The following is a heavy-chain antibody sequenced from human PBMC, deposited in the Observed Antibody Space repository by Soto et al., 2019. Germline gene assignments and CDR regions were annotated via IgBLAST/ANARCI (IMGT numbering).Heavy chain of an antibody. CDR1: AATFTSYY. D-gene: IGHD3-3*01. CDR2: INPNGGST. J-gene: IGHJ5*02. CDR3: ARSSGGVFGSIIDGPNWLAP. V-gene: IGHV1-46*01. Sequence: ASVKVSSKAPAATFTSYYIHRVRQAPGQELEWMGIINPNGGSTRFAQTFQGRITMTTDTSTSTVYMELRSLRSEDTAVYYCARSSGGVFGSIIDGPNWLAPCGQRSPVTVSS.